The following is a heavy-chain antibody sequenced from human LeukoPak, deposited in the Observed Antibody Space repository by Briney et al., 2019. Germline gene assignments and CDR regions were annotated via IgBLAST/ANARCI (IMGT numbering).Heavy chain of an antibody. CDR2: INPSGGST. V-gene: IGHV1-46*01. D-gene: IGHD3-22*01. CDR1: GYTFTSYY. J-gene: IGHJ6*02. Sequence: ASVKVSCKASGYTFTSYYMHWVRQAPGQGLEWMGIINPSGGSTSYAQKFQGRVTMTRDTSTSTVYMELRSLRSDDTAVYYCARDRSGGISYYYDSSGYRVYYYGMDVWGQGTTVTVSS. CDR3: ARDRSGGISYYYDSSGYRVYYYGMDV.